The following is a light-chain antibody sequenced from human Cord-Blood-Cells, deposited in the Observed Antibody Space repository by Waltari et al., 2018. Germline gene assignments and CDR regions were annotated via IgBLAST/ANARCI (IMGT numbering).Light chain of an antibody. CDR2: DVS. CDR1: SSDVGGYNY. J-gene: IGLJ2*01. Sequence: QSALTQPASVSGSPGQSITIPCTRTSSDVGGYNYVSWYQQHPGKAPKLMIYDVSNRPSGVSNRFASSKSGNTASLTISGLQAEDEADYYCSSYTSSSTLVVFGGGTKLTVL. CDR3: SSYTSSSTLVV. V-gene: IGLV2-14*01.